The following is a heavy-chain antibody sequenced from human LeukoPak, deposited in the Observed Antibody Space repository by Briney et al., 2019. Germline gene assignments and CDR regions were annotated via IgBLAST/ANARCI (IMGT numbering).Heavy chain of an antibody. J-gene: IGHJ4*02. V-gene: IGHV1-69*04. Sequence: ASVKVSCKASGGTFSSYAISWVRQAPGQGLEWMGRIIPILGIANYAQKFQGRVTITADKSTSTAYMELSSLRSEDTAVYYCARQEDIVATFDYWGQGTLVTVSS. CDR3: ARQEDIVATFDY. CDR2: IIPILGIA. CDR1: GGTFSSYA. D-gene: IGHD5-12*01.